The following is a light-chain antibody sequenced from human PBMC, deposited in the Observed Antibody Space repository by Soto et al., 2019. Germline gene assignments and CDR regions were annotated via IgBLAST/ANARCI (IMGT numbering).Light chain of an antibody. CDR2: GNT. CDR1: SSNIGAGYD. Sequence: QSVLTQPPSVSGAPGQRVTFSCTGSSSNIGAGYDVHWYQQLPGRAPKLLIYGNTNRPSGVPDRFSGSKSGTSASLAITGLQAEDEADYYCQSYDGSLSASVFGGGTKVTVL. J-gene: IGLJ3*02. V-gene: IGLV1-40*01. CDR3: QSYDGSLSASV.